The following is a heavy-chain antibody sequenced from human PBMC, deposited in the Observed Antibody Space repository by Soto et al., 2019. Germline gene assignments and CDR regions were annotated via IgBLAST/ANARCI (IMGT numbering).Heavy chain of an antibody. CDR1: GFTFSSYA. Sequence: GGSLRLSCAASGFTFSSYAMHWVRQAPGKGLDWVALISYDGSDKDYADSVKGRFTISRDNSRNTLFLQMNSLRAEDTAVYYCARDYYKYYDSSGYYRSPAYWGQGTLVTVSS. CDR2: ISYDGSDK. V-gene: IGHV3-30-3*01. D-gene: IGHD3-22*01. J-gene: IGHJ4*02. CDR3: ARDYYKYYDSSGYYRSPAY.